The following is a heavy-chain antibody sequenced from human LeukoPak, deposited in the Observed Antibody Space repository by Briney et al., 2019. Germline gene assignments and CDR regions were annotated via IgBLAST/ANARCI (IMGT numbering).Heavy chain of an antibody. V-gene: IGHV6-1*01. J-gene: IGHJ5*02. D-gene: IGHD3-10*01. Sequence: SQTLSLTCAISGDSFSSNSAIWNWIRQSPSRGLEWLGRTYYRSKWYIDYGASVKSRITINADTSKNQFSLQLNSVTPEDTAVYYCARGYYASGFNPWGQGTLVTVSS. CDR1: GDSFSSNSAI. CDR3: ARGYYASGFNP. CDR2: TYYRSKWYI.